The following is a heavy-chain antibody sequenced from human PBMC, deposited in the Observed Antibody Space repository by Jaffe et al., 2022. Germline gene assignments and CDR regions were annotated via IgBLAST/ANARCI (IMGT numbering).Heavy chain of an antibody. V-gene: IGHV3-21*01. D-gene: IGHD1-1*01. J-gene: IGHJ6*03. Sequence: EVQLVESGGGLVKPGGSLRLSCAASGFTFSSYSMNWVRQAPGKGLEWVSSISSSSSYIYYADSVKGRFTISRDNAKNSLYLQMNSLRAEDTAVYYCARDPERGGYYYYYYMDVWGKGTTVTVSS. CDR2: ISSSSSYI. CDR1: GFTFSSYS. CDR3: ARDPERGGYYYYYYMDV.